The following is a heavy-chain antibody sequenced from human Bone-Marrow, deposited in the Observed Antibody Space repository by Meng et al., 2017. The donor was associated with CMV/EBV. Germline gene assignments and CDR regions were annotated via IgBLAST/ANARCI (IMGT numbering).Heavy chain of an antibody. CDR2: IYSGSST. J-gene: IGHJ4*02. D-gene: IGHD1-14*01. Sequence: GESLKISCAASGFTVSSNYMSWVRQAPVKGLEWVSVIYSGSSTYYADSVKGRFTISRDNSKNTLYLQMNSLRAEDTAVYYCAKDNRIVSGSPCYWGQGTLVTVSS. CDR3: AKDNRIVSGSPCY. V-gene: IGHV3-66*02. CDR1: GFTVSSNY.